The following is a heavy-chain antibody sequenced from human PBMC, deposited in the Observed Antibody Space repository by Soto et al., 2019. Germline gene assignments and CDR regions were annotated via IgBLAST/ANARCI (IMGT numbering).Heavy chain of an antibody. J-gene: IGHJ6*04. CDR2: ISSSSSYI. D-gene: IGHD3-3*01. CDR3: ARSRGYDFWSGYSSDGMDV. Sequence: EVQLVESGGGLVKPGGSLRLSCAASGFTFSSYSMNWVRQAPGRGLEWVSSISSSSSYIYYADSVKGRFTISRDNAKNSLYLQMNSLRAEDTAVYYCARSRGYDFWSGYSSDGMDVWGKGTTVTVSS. V-gene: IGHV3-21*01. CDR1: GFTFSSYS.